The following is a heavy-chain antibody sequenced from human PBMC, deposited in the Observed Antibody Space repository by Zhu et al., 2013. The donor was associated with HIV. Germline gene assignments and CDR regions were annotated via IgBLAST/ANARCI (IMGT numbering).Heavy chain of an antibody. J-gene: IGHJ4*02. CDR1: GYTFTDYF. CDR3: AREVLTGGPFFDY. Sequence: QELLLQSGAEVRWPGASVKVSCKTSGYTFTDYFMHWVRQAPGQGLEWMGWINPNSGGTNYAQKFQGRVTMTRDTSISTAYMELSRLRSDDTAVYYCAREVLTGGPFFDYWGQGTLVTVSS. CDR2: INPNSGGT. D-gene: IGHD7-27*01. V-gene: IGHV1-2*02.